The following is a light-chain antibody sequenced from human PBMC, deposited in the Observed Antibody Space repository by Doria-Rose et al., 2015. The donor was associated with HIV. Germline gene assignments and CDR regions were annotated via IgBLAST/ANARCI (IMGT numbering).Light chain of an antibody. V-gene: IGKV3-20*01. Sequence: EIVLTQSPGTLSLSPGERATLSRRARQSFSSTYLAWYQQKPGQAPSLLIHDGSTRATGIPDRISASGSGTDFTLTINRLGPEDFALYYCHQYGTSWTFGQGTKVEI. CDR3: HQYGTSWT. J-gene: IGKJ1*01. CDR1: QSFSSTY. CDR2: DGS.